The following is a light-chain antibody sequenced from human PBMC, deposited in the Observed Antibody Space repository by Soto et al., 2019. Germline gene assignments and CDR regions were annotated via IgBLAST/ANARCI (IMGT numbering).Light chain of an antibody. J-gene: IGKJ2*01. CDR1: QSVSSSD. CDR3: QQYGGSPLYT. CDR2: GAS. Sequence: EIELTQSPGTLSLSPGDRATLSCRASQSVSSSDLAWYQQKPGQAPRLLIYGASTRATGIPDRFSGSGSGTEFTLTISRLESEDFAVYYCQQYGGSPLYTFGQGTKLEIK. V-gene: IGKV3-20*01.